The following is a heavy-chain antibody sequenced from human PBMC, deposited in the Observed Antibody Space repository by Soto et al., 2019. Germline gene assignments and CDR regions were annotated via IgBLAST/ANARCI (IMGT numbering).Heavy chain of an antibody. CDR3: ARDLLVTGSYYSYYYYGMDD. CDR1: GFTFSSYW. V-gene: IGHV3-7*01. J-gene: IGHJ6*02. D-gene: IGHD3-10*01. CDR2: IKQDGSEK. Sequence: GGSLRLSCAASGFTFSSYWMSWVRQAPGKGLEWVANIKQDGSEKYYGDSVKGRVTISRDNAKNSLYLQMNSLRAEDTAVYYCARDLLVTGSYYSYYYYGMDDWGQGTTVTVSS.